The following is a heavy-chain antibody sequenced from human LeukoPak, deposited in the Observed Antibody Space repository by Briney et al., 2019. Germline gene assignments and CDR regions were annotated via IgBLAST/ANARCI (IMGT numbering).Heavy chain of an antibody. D-gene: IGHD6-19*01. CDR2: IKQDGSEK. CDR3: ARDLGSGWYLDYYYYGMDV. Sequence: GGSLRLSCAASGFTVSNNYMSWVRQAPGKGLEWVANIKQDGSEKYYVDSVKGRFTISRDNAKNSLYLQMNSLRAEDTAVYYCARDLGSGWYLDYYYYGMDVWGQGTTVTVSS. J-gene: IGHJ6*01. V-gene: IGHV3-7*03. CDR1: GFTVSNNY.